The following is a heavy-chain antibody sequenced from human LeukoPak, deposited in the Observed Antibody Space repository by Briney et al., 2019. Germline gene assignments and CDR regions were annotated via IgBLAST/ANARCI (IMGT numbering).Heavy chain of an antibody. V-gene: IGHV3-23*01. D-gene: IGHD6-19*01. CDR2: ISGSGGST. J-gene: IGHJ4*02. CDR3: ATIAVAGGGYFDY. Sequence: GGSLRLSCAASGFTFSSYAMSWVRQAPGKGLEWVSAISGSGGSTYYADSVKGRFTISRGNAKNSLYLQMNSLRAEDTAVYYCATIAVAGGGYFDYWGQGTLVTVSS. CDR1: GFTFSSYA.